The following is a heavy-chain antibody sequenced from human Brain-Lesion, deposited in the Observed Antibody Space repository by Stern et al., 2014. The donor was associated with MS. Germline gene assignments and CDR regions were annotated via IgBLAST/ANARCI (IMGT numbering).Heavy chain of an antibody. CDR1: GGSISSGGYY. J-gene: IGHJ6*02. CDR3: ARGRVVPGFQYYATDV. Sequence: QVQLGQSGPGLVKPSQTLSLSCTVSGGSISSGGYYWSWIRQLAGKGLEWIGRIFTGGSTSYNPPLKSRVTISIDRSKNQFSVGLNPMTAADTAVYYCARGRVVPGFQYYATDVWGQGTTVIVSS. V-gene: IGHV4-61*02. CDR2: IFTGGST. D-gene: IGHD2-2*01.